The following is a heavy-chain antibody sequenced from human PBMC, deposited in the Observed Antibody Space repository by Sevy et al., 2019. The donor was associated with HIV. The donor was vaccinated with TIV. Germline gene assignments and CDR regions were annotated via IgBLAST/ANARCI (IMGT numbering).Heavy chain of an antibody. Sequence: GESLKISCKGSGYSFTSYWIGWVRQMPGKGLEWMGIIYPGDSDTRYNPSFQGQVTISADKSINTAYLQWSSLKASDTAMYYCARLKVPAAILGAFDYWGQGTLVTVSS. CDR2: IYPGDSDT. CDR3: ARLKVPAAILGAFDY. D-gene: IGHD2-2*01. CDR1: GYSFTSYW. J-gene: IGHJ4*02. V-gene: IGHV5-51*01.